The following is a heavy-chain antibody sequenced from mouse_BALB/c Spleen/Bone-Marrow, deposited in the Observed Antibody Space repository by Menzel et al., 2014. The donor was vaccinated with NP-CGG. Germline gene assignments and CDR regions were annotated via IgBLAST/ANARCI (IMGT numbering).Heavy chain of an antibody. J-gene: IGHJ2*01. CDR3: ARFPYDYGGGDY. D-gene: IGHD2-4*01. CDR1: GFNIKDTY. Sequence: EVQLQQSGAELVKPGASVKLSCTASGFNIKDTYMHWVKQRPEQGLEWIGRIDPANGNTKYDPKFQGKATITVDTSSNTAYLQLSSLTSEDTAVYYCARFPYDYGGGDYWGQGTTLTVSS. V-gene: IGHV14-3*02. CDR2: IDPANGNT.